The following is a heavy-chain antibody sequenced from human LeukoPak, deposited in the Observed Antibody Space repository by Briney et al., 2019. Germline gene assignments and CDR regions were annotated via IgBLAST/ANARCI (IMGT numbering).Heavy chain of an antibody. J-gene: IGHJ4*02. V-gene: IGHV3-7*01. CDR3: ARDLAYSRLDY. CDR1: GLTLSSSW. Sequence: GGSLRLSCAVSGLTLSSSWMDWVRQAPGKGLEWVASINPEGSEKYSADSVKGRFTISRDNAKSSLYLQMDSLRVEDTAFYYCARDLAYSRLDYWGQGMLVTVSS. CDR2: INPEGSEK. D-gene: IGHD5-18*01.